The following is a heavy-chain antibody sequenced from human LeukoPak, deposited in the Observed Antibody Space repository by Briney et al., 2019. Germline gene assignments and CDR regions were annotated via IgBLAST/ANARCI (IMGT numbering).Heavy chain of an antibody. J-gene: IGHJ5*02. V-gene: IGHV3-30-3*01. CDR3: ARDNRRYCSSTSCYNCFDP. D-gene: IGHD2-2*01. CDR1: GFTFSSYA. Sequence: GRSLRLSCAASGFTFSSYAMHWVRQAPGKGLEWVAVISYDRSNKYYADSVKGRFTISRDNSKNTLYLQMNSLRAEDTAVYYCARDNRRYCSSTSCYNCFDPWGQGTLVTVSS. CDR2: ISYDRSNK.